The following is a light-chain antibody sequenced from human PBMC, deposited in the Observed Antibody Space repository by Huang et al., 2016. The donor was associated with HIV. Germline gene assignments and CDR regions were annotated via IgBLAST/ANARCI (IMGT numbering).Light chain of an antibody. CDR1: QSISNY. J-gene: IGKJ4*01. CDR3: QQRSRT. Sequence: EIVLTQSPATLSLSPGERATLSCRAGQSISNYLAWYQQKPGQAPRLLIYDASNRATGIPARFSGSGSGTDFTLTISSLESEDFAVYYCQQRSRTFGGGTKVEIK. V-gene: IGKV3-11*01. CDR2: DAS.